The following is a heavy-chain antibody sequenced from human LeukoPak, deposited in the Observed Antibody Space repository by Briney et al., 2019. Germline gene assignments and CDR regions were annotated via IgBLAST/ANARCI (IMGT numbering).Heavy chain of an antibody. J-gene: IGHJ4*02. CDR1: GFTFSIYW. Sequence: GGSLRLSCAASGFTFSIYWMHWVRQAPGKGLVWLSRITGDGSNITYADSVKGRFTISRDNAKITLYLQMNSLRVEDTAVYYCAREGRVSGYDFDCWGQGTLVTVSS. V-gene: IGHV3-74*03. CDR3: AREGRVSGYDFDC. D-gene: IGHD5-12*01. CDR2: ITGDGSNI.